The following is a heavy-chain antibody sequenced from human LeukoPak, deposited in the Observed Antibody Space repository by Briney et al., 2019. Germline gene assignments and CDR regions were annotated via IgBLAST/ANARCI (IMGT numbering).Heavy chain of an antibody. J-gene: IGHJ4*02. D-gene: IGHD6-19*01. CDR1: GDTFSRYA. V-gene: IGHV1-69*13. CDR2: IIPIFGTA. Sequence: GASVKVSCKASGDTFSRYAISWVRQAPGQGLEWMGGIIPIFGTANYAQKFQGRVTITADESTSTAYMELSSLRSKDTAVYYCARGRMAGTYVFDSWGQGTLVTVSS. CDR3: ARGRMAGTYVFDS.